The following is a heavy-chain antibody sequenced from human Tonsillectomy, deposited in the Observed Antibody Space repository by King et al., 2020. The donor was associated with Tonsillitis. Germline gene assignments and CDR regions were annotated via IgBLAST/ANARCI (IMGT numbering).Heavy chain of an antibody. D-gene: IGHD3-9*01. CDR1: GFTFSSYW. J-gene: IGHJ3*02. V-gene: IGHV3-7*01. CDR3: ARDLTYYDILTGYYNGAFDI. Sequence: VQLVESGGGLVQPGGSLRLSCAASGFTFSSYWMSWVRQAPGKGLEWVANINQDGSEKYYVDSVKGRFTISRDNAKNSLYLQMNSLRAEDTAVYYCARDLTYYDILTGYYNGAFDIRGQGTMVTVSS. CDR2: INQDGSEK.